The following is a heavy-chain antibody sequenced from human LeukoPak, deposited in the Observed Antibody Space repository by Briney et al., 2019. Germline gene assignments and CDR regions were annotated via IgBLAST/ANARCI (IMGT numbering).Heavy chain of an antibody. V-gene: IGHV1-2*02. CDR1: GYTFTGYY. D-gene: IGHD1-26*01. J-gene: IGHJ4*02. CDR2: INPNSGGT. CDR3: ARDWDSGSSGDY. Sequence: ASVKVSCKASGYTFTGYYMHWVRQAPGQGLEWMGWINPNSGGTNYAQKFQGRVTMTRDTPISTAYMELSRLRSDDTAVYYCARDWDSGSSGDYWGQGTLVTVSS.